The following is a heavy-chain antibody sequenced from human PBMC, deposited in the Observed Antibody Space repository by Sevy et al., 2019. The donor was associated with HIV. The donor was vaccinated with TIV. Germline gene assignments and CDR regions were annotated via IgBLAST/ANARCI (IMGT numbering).Heavy chain of an antibody. CDR1: GFTFSSYS. Sequence: GGSLRLSCAASGFTFSSYSMNWVRQAPGKGLEWVSSISSSRSYIYYADSVKGRFTISRDNAKNSLYLQMNSLRAEDTAVYYCARTNSLLNDAFDIWGQGTMVTVSS. CDR3: ARTNSLLNDAFDI. D-gene: IGHD2-15*01. J-gene: IGHJ3*02. V-gene: IGHV3-21*01. CDR2: ISSSRSYI.